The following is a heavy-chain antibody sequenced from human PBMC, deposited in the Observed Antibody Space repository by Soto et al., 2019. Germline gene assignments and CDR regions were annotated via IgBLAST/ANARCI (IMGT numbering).Heavy chain of an antibody. CDR3: ATYRRVAGTGSSWFDS. Sequence: QVQLVQSGAEVKTPGASVKVSCKASGYTFTSYDINWVRQATGQGLEWMGWMNPNSGNTGYAQKFQGRITMTRDTSISTAYMELTGLRSDDTAIYYCATYRRVAGTGSSWFDSWGQGTLVTVSS. V-gene: IGHV1-8*01. CDR1: GYTFTSYD. J-gene: IGHJ5*01. CDR2: MNPNSGNT. D-gene: IGHD2-15*01.